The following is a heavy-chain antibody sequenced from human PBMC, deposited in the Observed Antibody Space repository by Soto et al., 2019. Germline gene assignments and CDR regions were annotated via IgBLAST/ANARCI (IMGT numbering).Heavy chain of an antibody. D-gene: IGHD4-17*01. V-gene: IGHV3-30-3*01. CDR1: GFTFSNYA. CDR3: ARGQVSDWGDYVFIDY. CDR2: ISYDGSNK. J-gene: IGHJ4*02. Sequence: QVQLVESGGGVVQPGRSLRLSCAASGFTFSNYAMHWVRQAPGKGLEWVAVISYDGSNKYYADSVKGRFTNSRDNSKNTLYLQMNSLRAEDTAVYYCARGQVSDWGDYVFIDYWGQGTLVTVSS.